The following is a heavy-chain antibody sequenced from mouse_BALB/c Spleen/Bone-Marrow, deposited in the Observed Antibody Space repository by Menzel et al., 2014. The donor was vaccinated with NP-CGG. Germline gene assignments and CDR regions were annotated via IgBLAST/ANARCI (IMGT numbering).Heavy chain of an antibody. D-gene: IGHD2-2*01. CDR1: GFDFSRYW. CDR3: ARRGLWLPHFDY. CDR2: INPDSSTI. V-gene: IGHV4-1*02. J-gene: IGHJ2*01. Sequence: EVKLVESGGGLVQPGGSLKLSCAASGFDFSRYWMSWVRPAPGKGLEWIGEINPDSSTINYTPSLKDKFIISRDNAKNTLYLQMSKVRSEDTALYYCARRGLWLPHFDYWGQGTTLTVSS.